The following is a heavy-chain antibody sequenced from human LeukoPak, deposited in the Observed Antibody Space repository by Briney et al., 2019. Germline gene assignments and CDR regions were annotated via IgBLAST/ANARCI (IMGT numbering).Heavy chain of an antibody. Sequence: GGSLRLSCAASGFVFSDFYMSWIRQAPGKGLEWVSVIFGADNTYYADSVKGRFTISRDNSKNTLYLQMNSLRAEDTAVYYCANNRYCSSTSCYFGAFDIWGQGTMVTVSS. J-gene: IGHJ3*02. D-gene: IGHD2-2*01. CDR1: GFVFSDFY. V-gene: IGHV3-53*01. CDR3: ANNRYCSSTSCYFGAFDI. CDR2: IFGADNT.